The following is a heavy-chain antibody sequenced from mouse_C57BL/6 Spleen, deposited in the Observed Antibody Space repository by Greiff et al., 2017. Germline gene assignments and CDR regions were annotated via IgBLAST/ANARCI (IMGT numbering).Heavy chain of an antibody. Sequence: QFQLQQSGAELVRPGASVTLSCKASGYTFTDYEMHWVKQTPVHGLEWIGAIDPETGGTAYNQKFKGKAILTADKSSSTAYMELRSLTSEDSAVYYCTYYSNEGFAYWGQGTLVTVSA. CDR2: IDPETGGT. V-gene: IGHV1-15*01. D-gene: IGHD2-5*01. CDR3: TYYSNEGFAY. J-gene: IGHJ3*01. CDR1: GYTFTDYE.